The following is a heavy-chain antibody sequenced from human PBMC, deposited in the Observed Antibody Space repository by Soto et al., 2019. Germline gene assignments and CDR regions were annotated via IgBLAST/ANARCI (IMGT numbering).Heavy chain of an antibody. J-gene: IGHJ4*02. CDR1: GNTFTYRY. Sequence: QMQLVQSGAEVKKTGSTVTVSCKALGNTFTYRYLHWVRQAPGQALEWMGWITPFSGDVHYAQKFQERVTITRDRSINTAYMRMSSLRPEDTAMYYSARWGAGSGPFTWELPDYWGQGTLVTVSS. CDR2: ITPFSGDV. CDR3: ARWGAGSGPFTWELPDY. D-gene: IGHD1-26*01. V-gene: IGHV1-45*02.